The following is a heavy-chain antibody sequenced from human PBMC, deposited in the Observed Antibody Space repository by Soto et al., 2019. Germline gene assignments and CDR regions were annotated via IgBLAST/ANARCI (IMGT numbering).Heavy chain of an antibody. CDR1: GGTFSSYA. D-gene: IGHD3-16*02. V-gene: IGHV1-69*13. Sequence: SVKVSCKASGGTFSSYAISWVRQAPGQGLEWMGGIIPIFGTANYAQKFQGRVTITADESTSTAYMELSSLRSEDTAVYYCAREVSKGAHYYYGMDVWGQGTTVTVSS. CDR3: AREVSKGAHYYYGMDV. CDR2: IIPIFGTA. J-gene: IGHJ6*02.